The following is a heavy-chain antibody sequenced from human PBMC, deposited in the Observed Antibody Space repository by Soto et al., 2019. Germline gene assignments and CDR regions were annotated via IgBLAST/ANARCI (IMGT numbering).Heavy chain of an antibody. CDR1: EFSFSSYA. Sequence: HPGGSLRLSCAASEFSFSSYAMHWIRQAPGKGLEWVAVISFDGNIIHYADSVKGRFIISRDNSKNTLYLQMHSLSGEDTAVYYCARTFDTITYYFDYWGQGTLAAVSS. V-gene: IGHV3-30-3*01. D-gene: IGHD3-9*01. CDR3: ARTFDTITYYFDY. J-gene: IGHJ4*02. CDR2: ISFDGNII.